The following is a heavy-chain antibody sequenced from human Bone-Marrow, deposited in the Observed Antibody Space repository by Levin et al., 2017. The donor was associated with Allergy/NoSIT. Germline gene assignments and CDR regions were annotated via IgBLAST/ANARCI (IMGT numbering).Heavy chain of an antibody. V-gene: IGHV4-34*01. Sequence: SETLSLTCAVYGGSFSGYYWSWIRQPPGKGLEWIGEINHSGSTNYNPSLKSRVTISVDTSKNQFSLKLSSVTAADTAVYYCARGRRRGYCSSTSCYGPPPFDYWGQGTLVTVSS. CDR2: INHSGST. J-gene: IGHJ4*02. D-gene: IGHD2-2*01. CDR1: GGSFSGYY. CDR3: ARGRRRGYCSSTSCYGPPPFDY.